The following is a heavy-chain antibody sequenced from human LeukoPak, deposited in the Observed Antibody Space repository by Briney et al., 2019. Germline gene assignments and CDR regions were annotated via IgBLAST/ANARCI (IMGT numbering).Heavy chain of an antibody. J-gene: IGHJ4*02. Sequence: PSETLSLTCTVSGGSISSSTYNWDWIRQPPGKGLEWIGRISYSGSTYYNPSLKSRVTISVDTSKNQFSLKLSSVTAADTAVYYCARDRGGSDWNYHFDYWGQGTLVTVSS. CDR1: GGSISSSTYN. CDR3: ARDRGGSDWNYHFDY. D-gene: IGHD1-7*01. V-gene: IGHV4-39*07. CDR2: ISYSGST.